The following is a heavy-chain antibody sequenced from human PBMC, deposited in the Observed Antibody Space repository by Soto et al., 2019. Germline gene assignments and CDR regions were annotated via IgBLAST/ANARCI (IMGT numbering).Heavy chain of an antibody. V-gene: IGHV4-59*08. Sequence: QVQLQESGPGLVKPSETLSLTCTVSGGSISGYYWSWIRQPPGKGLEWIGYIYDSGSSNYNFSLMSRVTISIATSKNQFSLKLTSVTAADTAVYYCARHGVHLWSGYRLTGYFDYWGQGTLVTVSS. CDR1: GGSISGYY. CDR2: IYDSGSS. D-gene: IGHD3-3*02. CDR3: ARHGVHLWSGYRLTGYFDY. J-gene: IGHJ4*02.